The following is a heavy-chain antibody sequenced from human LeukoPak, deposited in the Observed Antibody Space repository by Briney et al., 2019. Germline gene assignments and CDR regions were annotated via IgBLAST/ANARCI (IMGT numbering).Heavy chain of an antibody. CDR1: GYTFTSYG. CDR3: ARDVDYYDSSGYTPFDY. Sequence: ASVKVSCKASGYTFTSYGVSWVRQAPGKGLKWMGWISAYNGNTNYAQKLQGRVTMTTDASTSTAYMELRSLRSDDTAVYYCARDVDYYDSSGYTPFDYWGQGTLVTVSS. V-gene: IGHV1-18*01. D-gene: IGHD3-22*01. J-gene: IGHJ4*02. CDR2: ISAYNGNT.